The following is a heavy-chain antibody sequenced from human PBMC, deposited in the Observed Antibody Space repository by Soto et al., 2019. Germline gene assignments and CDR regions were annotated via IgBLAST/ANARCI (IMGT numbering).Heavy chain of an antibody. Sequence: RASVKVSCKVSGYTFTDYYMHWVQQAPGKGLEWMGLVDPEDGETIYAEKFQGRVTITADTSTDTAYMELSSLRSEDTAVYYCATSCDSNLIIYYYYGMDAWGQGTTVTVSS. V-gene: IGHV1-69-2*01. CDR3: ATSCDSNLIIYYYYGMDA. J-gene: IGHJ6*02. CDR1: GYTFTDYY. CDR2: VDPEDGET. D-gene: IGHD2-21*02.